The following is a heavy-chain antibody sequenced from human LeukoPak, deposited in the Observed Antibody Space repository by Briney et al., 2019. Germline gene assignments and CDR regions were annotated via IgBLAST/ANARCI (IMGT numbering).Heavy chain of an antibody. CDR2: INHSGST. V-gene: IGHV4-34*01. CDR1: GGSFSGYY. Sequence: SETLSLTCTVYGGSFSGYYWSWIRQPPGKGLEWIGEINHSGSTNYNPSLKSRVTISVDTSKNQFSLKLSSVTAADTAVYYCASGYQLLRHWFDPWGQGTLVTVSS. D-gene: IGHD2-2*01. J-gene: IGHJ5*02. CDR3: ASGYQLLRHWFDP.